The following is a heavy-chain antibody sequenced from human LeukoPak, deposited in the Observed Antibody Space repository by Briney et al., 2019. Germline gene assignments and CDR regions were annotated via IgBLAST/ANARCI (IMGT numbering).Heavy chain of an antibody. D-gene: IGHD6-6*01. J-gene: IGHJ4*02. CDR3: ARTSYGSSSGHYFDY. V-gene: IGHV4-39*01. CDR2: IYYSGST. Sequence: SETLSLTCTVSGGSISSSSYYWGWIRQPPGKGLEWIGSIYYSGSTYYNPSLKSRVTISVDTSKNQFSLKLSSVTAADTAVYYCARTSYGSSSGHYFDYWGQGTLVTVSS. CDR1: GGSISSSSYY.